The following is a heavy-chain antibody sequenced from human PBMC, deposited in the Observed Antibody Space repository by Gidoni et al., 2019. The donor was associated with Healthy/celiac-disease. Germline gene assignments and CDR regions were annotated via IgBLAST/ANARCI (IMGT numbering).Heavy chain of an antibody. CDR3: TSQDVTMVRGAHPATYGMDV. CDR1: GFTFSGSA. J-gene: IGHJ6*02. Sequence: EVQLVESGGGLVQPGGSLKLSCAASGFTFSGSAMHWVRQASGKGLEWVGRIRSKANSYATAYAASVKGRFTISRDDSKNTAYLQMNSLKTEDTAVYYCTSQDVTMVRGAHPATYGMDVWGQGTTVTVSS. D-gene: IGHD3-10*01. V-gene: IGHV3-73*02. CDR2: IRSKANSYAT.